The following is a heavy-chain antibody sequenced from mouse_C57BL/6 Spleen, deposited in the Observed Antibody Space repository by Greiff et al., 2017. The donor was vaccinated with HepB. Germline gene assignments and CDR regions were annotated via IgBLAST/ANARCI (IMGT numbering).Heavy chain of an antibody. D-gene: IGHD5-1*01. J-gene: IGHJ1*03. Sequence: EVKLVESGGGLVQPGGSMKLSCVASGFTFSNYWMNWVRQSPEKGLEWVAQIRLKSDNYATHYAESVKGRFTISRDDSKSSVYLQMNNLRAEDTGIYYCTGYVPYWYFDVWGTGTTVTVSS. CDR1: GFTFSNYW. CDR3: TGYVPYWYFDV. CDR2: IRLKSDNYAT. V-gene: IGHV6-3*01.